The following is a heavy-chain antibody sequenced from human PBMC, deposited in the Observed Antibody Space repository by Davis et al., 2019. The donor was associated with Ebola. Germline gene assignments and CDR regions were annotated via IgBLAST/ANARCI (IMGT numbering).Heavy chain of an antibody. V-gene: IGHV1-69*13. CDR2: IIPIFGTA. CDR1: GGTFSSYA. CDR3: ARERGDSSNPITLYYYYGMDV. Sequence: AASVKVSCKASGGTFSSYAISWVRRAPGQGLEWMGGIIPIFGTANYAQKFQGRVTITADESTSTAYMELSSLRSEDTAVYYCARERGDSSNPITLYYYYGMDVWGKGTTVTVSS. J-gene: IGHJ6*04. D-gene: IGHD6-13*01.